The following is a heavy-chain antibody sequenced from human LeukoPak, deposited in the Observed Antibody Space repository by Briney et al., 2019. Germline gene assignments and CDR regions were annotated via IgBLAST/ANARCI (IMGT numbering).Heavy chain of an antibody. Sequence: PSETLSLTFAVYGGSFSGYYWSWIRQPPGKGLEWIGEINHSGSTNYNPSLKSRVTISVDTSKNQFSLKLSSVTAADTAVYYCASPEYSSGLDAFDIWGQGTMVTVSS. D-gene: IGHD3-22*01. CDR2: INHSGST. CDR3: ASPEYSSGLDAFDI. V-gene: IGHV4-34*01. J-gene: IGHJ3*02. CDR1: GGSFSGYY.